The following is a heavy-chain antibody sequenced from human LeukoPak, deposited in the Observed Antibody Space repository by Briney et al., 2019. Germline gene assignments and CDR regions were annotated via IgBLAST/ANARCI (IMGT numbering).Heavy chain of an antibody. D-gene: IGHD5-12*01. Sequence: SETLSLTCTVSGASVSNYYWSWIRQPPGKGLEWIGYFSYSGSTNYNPSLKSRVTVSVDTSKNQFSLKLSSVTAADTAVYYCARGPLDSGYTYFDYWGQGTLVSVAS. CDR1: GASVSNYY. V-gene: IGHV4-59*02. CDR3: ARGPLDSGYTYFDY. CDR2: FSYSGST. J-gene: IGHJ4*02.